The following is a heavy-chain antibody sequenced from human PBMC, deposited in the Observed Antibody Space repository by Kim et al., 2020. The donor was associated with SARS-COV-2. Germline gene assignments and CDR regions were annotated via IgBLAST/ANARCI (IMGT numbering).Heavy chain of an antibody. V-gene: IGHV4-34*01. J-gene: IGHJ5*02. D-gene: IGHD2-15*01. CDR1: GGSFSGYY. CDR2: INHSGST. CDR3: ARVGIVVVVAAPRWFDP. Sequence: SETLSLTCAVYGGSFSGYYWSWIRQPPGKGLEWIGEINHSGSTNYNPSLKSRVTISVDTSKNQFSLKLSSVTAADTAVYYCARVGIVVVVAAPRWFDPWGQGTLVTVSS.